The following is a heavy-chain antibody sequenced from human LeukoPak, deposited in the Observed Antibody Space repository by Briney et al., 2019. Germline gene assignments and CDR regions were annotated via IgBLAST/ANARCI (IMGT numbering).Heavy chain of an antibody. Sequence: GASVKVSCKASGYTFTGYYMHWVRQAPGQGLEWMGWINPNSGGTNYAQKFQGRVTMTRDTSISTAYMELSRLRSEDTAVYYCARDDYSQTPGHVWGKGTTVTVSS. CDR1: GYTFTGYY. V-gene: IGHV1-2*02. CDR3: ARDDYSQTPGHV. J-gene: IGHJ6*04. CDR2: INPNSGGT. D-gene: IGHD4-11*01.